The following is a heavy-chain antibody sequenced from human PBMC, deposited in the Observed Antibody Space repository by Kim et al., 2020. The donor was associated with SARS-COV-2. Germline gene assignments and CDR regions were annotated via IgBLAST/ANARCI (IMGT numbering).Heavy chain of an antibody. V-gene: IGHV4-39*02. J-gene: IGHJ5*02. Sequence: SETLSLTCSVSGASVSRGNYYWAWIRQPLGQGLEWIGSILHRGRTYYNPSLKSRVTMSMDTTKNHFSLTLRSVTAADTAVYYCARPALGVSQGSRFDAWGQGTLVTVSS. D-gene: IGHD1-26*01. CDR1: GASVSRGNYY. CDR2: ILHRGRT. CDR3: ARPALGVSQGSRFDA.